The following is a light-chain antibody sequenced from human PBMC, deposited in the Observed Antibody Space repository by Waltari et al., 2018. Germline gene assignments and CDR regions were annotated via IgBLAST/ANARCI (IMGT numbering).Light chain of an antibody. J-gene: IGKJ2*01. V-gene: IGKV2-28*01. CDR1: QSLLHSNGYNY. Sequence: DIVMTQSPLSLPVTPGEPASISCRSSQSLLHSNGYNYLDWYLQKPGQSPQLLIYLGSNRASGVPDRFSGRGSGTDFTLKISRVEAEDVGVYYCMQALQTPYTFGQGTQLEIK. CDR2: LGS. CDR3: MQALQTPYT.